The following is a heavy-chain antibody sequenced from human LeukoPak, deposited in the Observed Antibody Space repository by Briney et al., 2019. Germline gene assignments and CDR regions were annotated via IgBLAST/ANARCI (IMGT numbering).Heavy chain of an antibody. CDR2: INVDGSTT. CDR1: GFTFSISW. Sequence: GGSLRLSCAASGFTFSISWMNWVRQAPGKGLVWVSRINVDGSTTVYADSVKGRFTISRDNAKNALCLQMNSLRAEDTAVYYCRHGNSSGDYWGQGTLVTVSS. CDR3: RHGNSSGDY. J-gene: IGHJ4*02. V-gene: IGHV3-74*01. D-gene: IGHD6-6*01.